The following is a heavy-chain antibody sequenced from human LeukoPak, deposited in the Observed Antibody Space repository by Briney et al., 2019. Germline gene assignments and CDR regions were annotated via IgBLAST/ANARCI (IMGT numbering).Heavy chain of an antibody. V-gene: IGHV3-7*01. J-gene: IGHJ6*03. D-gene: IGHD3-9*01. Sequence: GGSLRLSCAASGFTFNRYWMSWVRQAPGKELQWVANIKQDGSAKYYVDSVKGRFTISRDNAKNSLYLQMNSLRADDTAVYYCARCRHFDWPDYYCSYMDVWGKGTTVTISS. CDR2: IKQDGSAK. CDR3: ARCRHFDWPDYYCSYMDV. CDR1: GFTFNRYW.